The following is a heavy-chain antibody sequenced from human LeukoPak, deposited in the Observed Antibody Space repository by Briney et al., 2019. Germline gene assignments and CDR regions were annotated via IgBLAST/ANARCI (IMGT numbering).Heavy chain of an antibody. CDR2: NYTSGST. D-gene: IGHD3-3*01. V-gene: IGHV4-4*09. CDR1: GGSISSYY. CDR3: ARGFLEWSRQANWFDP. Sequence: SETLSLTCTVSGGSISSYYWSWIRQPPGKGLEWIGYNYTSGSTNYNPSLKSRVTISVDTSKNQFSLKLSSVTAADTAVYYCARGFLEWSRQANWFDPWGQGTLVTVSS. J-gene: IGHJ5*02.